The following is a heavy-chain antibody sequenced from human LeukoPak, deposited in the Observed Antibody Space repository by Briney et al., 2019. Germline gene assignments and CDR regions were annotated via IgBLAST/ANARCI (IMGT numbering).Heavy chain of an antibody. CDR3: AKPRPPRYCSSTSCYAFDY. CDR1: GFTFSSYA. J-gene: IGHJ4*02. Sequence: GGSLRLSCAASGFTFSSYAMHWVRQAPGKGLEWVAFIRYDGSNKFYADSVKGRFTISRDNSKNTLYLQMNSLRAEDTAVYYCAKPRPPRYCSSTSCYAFDYWGQGTLVTVSS. CDR2: IRYDGSNK. D-gene: IGHD2-2*01. V-gene: IGHV3-30*02.